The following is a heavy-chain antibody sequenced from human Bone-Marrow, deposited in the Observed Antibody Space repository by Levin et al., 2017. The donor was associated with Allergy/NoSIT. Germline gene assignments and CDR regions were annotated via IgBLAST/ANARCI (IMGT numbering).Heavy chain of an antibody. CDR1: GGSFSGYY. J-gene: IGHJ6*02. CDR3: ARLPRNYCSSTSCYCSYDYGMDV. Sequence: SQTLSLTCAVYGGSFSGYYWSWIRQPPGKGLEWIGEINHSGSTNYNPSLKSRVTISVDTSKNQFSLKLSSVTAADTAVYYCARLPRNYCSSTSCYCSYDYGMDVWGQGTTVTVSS. D-gene: IGHD2-2*01. CDR2: INHSGST. V-gene: IGHV4-34*01.